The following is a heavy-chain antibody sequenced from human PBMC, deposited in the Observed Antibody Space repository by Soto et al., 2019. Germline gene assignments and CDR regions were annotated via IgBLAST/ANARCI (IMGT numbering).Heavy chain of an antibody. CDR2: INPSGGST. J-gene: IGHJ4*02. V-gene: IGHV1-46*04. D-gene: IGHD3-22*01. CDR3: ARADYYDSSGFYYDC. CDR1: GYIFTNHY. Sequence: QVQLVQSGAEVKKPGASVKVSCKASGYIFTNHYIHWVRQAPGQGLEWMGIINPSGGSTNYLQKLQGRITMTRDTSTSTVYMELSSVRSEDTAVYFCARADYYDSSGFYYDCWGQGTLVTVSS.